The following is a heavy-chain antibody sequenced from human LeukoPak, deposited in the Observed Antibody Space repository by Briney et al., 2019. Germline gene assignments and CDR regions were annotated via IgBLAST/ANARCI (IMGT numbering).Heavy chain of an antibody. CDR3: ASYSSAWLY. J-gene: IGHJ4*02. D-gene: IGHD6-19*01. CDR2: IHYNGNT. V-gene: IGHV4-59*12. Sequence: SETLSLTCTVSGASISSYYWSWIRQPPGKGLEWIGHIHYNGNTDYNPSLKSRATTSIDTSKNQISLKLTSVTAADTAVYYCASYSSAWLYWGQGTLVTVSS. CDR1: GASISSYY.